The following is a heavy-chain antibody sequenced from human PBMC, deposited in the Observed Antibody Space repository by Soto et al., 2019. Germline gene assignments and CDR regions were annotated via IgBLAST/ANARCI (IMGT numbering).Heavy chain of an antibody. CDR3: AKDMGARDYYYGMDV. J-gene: IGHJ6*02. CDR1: GFTFSSYG. D-gene: IGHD3-16*01. V-gene: IGHV3-30*18. Sequence: TGGSLRLSCAAPGFTFSSYGMHWVRQAPGKGLEWVAVISYDGSNKYYADSVKGRFTISRDNSKNTLYLQMNSLRAEDTAVYYCAKDMGARDYYYGMDVWGQGTTVTVSS. CDR2: ISYDGSNK.